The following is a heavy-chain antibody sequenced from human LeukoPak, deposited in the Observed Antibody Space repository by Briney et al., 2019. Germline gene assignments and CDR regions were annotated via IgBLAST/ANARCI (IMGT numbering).Heavy chain of an antibody. CDR3: ARDEQWLVHYYYGMDV. Sequence: ASVTVSCKASGYTFSSYGISWVRQAPGQGLEWMGWISAYNGNTNYVQKFQGRVTMTTDTSTSTAYMELRSLRSDDTAVYYCARDEQWLVHYYYGMDVWGQGTTVTVSS. CDR1: GYTFSSYG. D-gene: IGHD6-19*01. CDR2: ISAYNGNT. J-gene: IGHJ6*02. V-gene: IGHV1-18*01.